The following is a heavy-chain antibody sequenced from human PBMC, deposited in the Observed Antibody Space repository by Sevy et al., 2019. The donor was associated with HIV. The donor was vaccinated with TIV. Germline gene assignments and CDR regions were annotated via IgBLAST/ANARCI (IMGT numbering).Heavy chain of an antibody. CDR3: AGTVAGTINWFDP. Sequence: ASVKVSCKASGYTFTNYGISWVRQAPGQGLEWMGWISAYNGNTNYAQKLQGRVTMTTDTSTSTVYMELRSLRSDDTAVYYCAGTVAGTINWFDPWGQGTLVTVSS. D-gene: IGHD6-19*01. V-gene: IGHV1-18*04. CDR1: GYTFTNYG. CDR2: ISAYNGNT. J-gene: IGHJ5*02.